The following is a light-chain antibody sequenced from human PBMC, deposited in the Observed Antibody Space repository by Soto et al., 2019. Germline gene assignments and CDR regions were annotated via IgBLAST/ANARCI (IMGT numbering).Light chain of an antibody. V-gene: IGKV3-11*01. Sequence: EIVLTQSPATLSSSPGERATLSCRASQSVSSYLAWYQQKPGQAPRLLIYDASNRATGIPARFSGSRSETDFILTIRRLGPGDFAVYYCHQRSNWPSITFGQGTRLEIK. CDR3: HQRSNWPSIT. CDR2: DAS. CDR1: QSVSSY. J-gene: IGKJ5*01.